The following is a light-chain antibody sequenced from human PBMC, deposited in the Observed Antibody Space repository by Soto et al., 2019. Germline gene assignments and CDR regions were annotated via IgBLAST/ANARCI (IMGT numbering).Light chain of an antibody. V-gene: IGKV3-15*01. Sequence: EVVMTQSPATLSASPGERATLSCWASETVATNLAWYQQKPGQAPRLLISGASTRAAGISDRFRGSGSGTEFTLTINRLEPEDFAVYYCQQYASSPWTFGQGTKVEI. CDR3: QQYASSPWT. CDR2: GAS. J-gene: IGKJ1*01. CDR1: ETVATN.